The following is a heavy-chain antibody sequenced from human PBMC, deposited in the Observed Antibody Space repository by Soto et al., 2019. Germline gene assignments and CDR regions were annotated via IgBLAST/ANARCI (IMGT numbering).Heavy chain of an antibody. CDR1: GYTFTSYG. CDR2: ISAYNGNT. V-gene: IGHV1-18*01. Sequence: ASVKVSCKASGYTFTSYGISWVRQAPGQGLDWMGWISAYNGNTNYAQKLQGRVTMTTDTSTSTAYMELRSLRSDDTAVYYCARDRDTMVRGVIIIGWFDPWGQGTLVTVSS. CDR3: ARDRDTMVRGVIIIGWFDP. D-gene: IGHD3-10*01. J-gene: IGHJ5*02.